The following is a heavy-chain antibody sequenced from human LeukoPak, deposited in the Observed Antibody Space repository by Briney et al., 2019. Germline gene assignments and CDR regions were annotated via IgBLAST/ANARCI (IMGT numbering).Heavy chain of an antibody. CDR3: ARRNRWLQSRAGFDY. CDR2: INHSGST. J-gene: IGHJ4*02. Sequence: NSSETLSLTCTVSGGSISSSSYYWSWIRQPPGKGLEWIGEINHSGSTNYNPSLKSRVTISVDTSKNQFSLKLSSVTAADTAVYYCARRNRWLQSRAGFDYWGQGTLVTVSS. V-gene: IGHV4-39*07. D-gene: IGHD5-24*01. CDR1: GGSISSSSYY.